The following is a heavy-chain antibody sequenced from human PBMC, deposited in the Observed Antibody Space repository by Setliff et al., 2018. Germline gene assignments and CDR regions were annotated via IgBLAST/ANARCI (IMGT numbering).Heavy chain of an antibody. V-gene: IGHV3-11*04. J-gene: IGHJ4*02. Sequence: PGGSLRLSCAASGFTFSDYYMSWIRQAPGRGLEWVSYISGSGTTIYYADSVKGRFTISRDNAKNSLYLQMNSLRAEDTAVYYCARAPAHDYADYMFMTTMGYYLDYWGQGTLVTVSS. CDR1: GFTFSDYY. D-gene: IGHD4-17*01. CDR3: ARAPAHDYADYMFMTTMGYYLDY. CDR2: ISGSGTTI.